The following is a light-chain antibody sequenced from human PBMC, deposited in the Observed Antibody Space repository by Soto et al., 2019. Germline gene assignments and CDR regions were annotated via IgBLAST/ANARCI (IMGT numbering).Light chain of an antibody. J-gene: IGLJ2*01. CDR1: SSNIGSNY. CDR2: RNN. CDR3: AAWDDSLSGVV. Sequence: QPVLTQPPSASGTPGQRVTISCSGSSSNIGSNYVYWYQQLPGTAPKLLIYRNNQRPSGVPDRFSGSKSGTSASLAISGLRSEDEAEYHCAAWDDSLSGVVFGGGTKLTVL. V-gene: IGLV1-47*01.